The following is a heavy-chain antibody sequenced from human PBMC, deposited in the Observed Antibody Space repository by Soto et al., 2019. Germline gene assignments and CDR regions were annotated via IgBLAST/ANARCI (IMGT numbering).Heavy chain of an antibody. J-gene: IGHJ3*02. D-gene: IGHD2-2*01. CDR3: AREAGYCSRTSRYRRAFDT. V-gene: IGHV3-74*03. Sequence: GGSLRLSCAASGFTFSGHWMHWVRQVPGKGLEWVSRINTDGGSSAYADSVKGRFTISRDNAKNTLYLQMKGLRAEDTAVYYCAREAGYCSRTSRYRRAFDTWGQGTTVTVSS. CDR1: GFTFSGHW. CDR2: INTDGGSS.